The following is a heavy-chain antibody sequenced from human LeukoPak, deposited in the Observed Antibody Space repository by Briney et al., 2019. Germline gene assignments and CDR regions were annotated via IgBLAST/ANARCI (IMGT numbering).Heavy chain of an antibody. J-gene: IGHJ4*02. CDR1: GGTFSSYA. CDR2: IIPIFGTA. CDR3: AREGSSSSFDY. D-gene: IGHD6-6*01. V-gene: IGHV1-69*05. Sequence: SVKVSCKASGGTFSSYAISWVRQAPGQELEWMGRIIPIFGTANYAQKFQGRVTITTDEATSTAYMELSSLRSEDTAVYYCAREGSSSSFDYWGQGTLVTVSS.